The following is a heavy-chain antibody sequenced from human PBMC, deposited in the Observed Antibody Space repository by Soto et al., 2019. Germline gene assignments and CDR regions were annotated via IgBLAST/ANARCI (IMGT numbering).Heavy chain of an antibody. D-gene: IGHD3-10*01. CDR1: GFSLTTVGVG. Sequence: QITLKESGPTLVKPTQTLTLTCSFSGFSLTTVGVGVGWIRQPPGNALDWLSVIYCDDAKYYSPSLKSRLTIPKDTSTNHVVLTMANMDPVDTATYDCAHRPSEFGELLSSPFDHLGQGALVTVSS. J-gene: IGHJ4*02. CDR2: IYCDDAK. V-gene: IGHV2-5*02. CDR3: AHRPSEFGELLSSPFDH.